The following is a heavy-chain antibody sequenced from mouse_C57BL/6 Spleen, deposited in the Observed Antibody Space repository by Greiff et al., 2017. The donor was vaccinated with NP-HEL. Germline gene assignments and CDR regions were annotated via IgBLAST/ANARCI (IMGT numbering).Heavy chain of an antibody. Sequence: QVQLQQPGAELVKPGASVKLSCKASGYTFTSYWMQWVKQRPGQGLEWIGAIDPSDSYTNYNQKFQGKATLTVDTSSSTAYMQLSSLTSEDSAVYYCARGDYDGAVDYWGQGTTLTVSS. J-gene: IGHJ2*01. V-gene: IGHV1-50*01. CDR2: IDPSDSYT. CDR3: ARGDYDGAVDY. D-gene: IGHD2-4*01. CDR1: GYTFTSYW.